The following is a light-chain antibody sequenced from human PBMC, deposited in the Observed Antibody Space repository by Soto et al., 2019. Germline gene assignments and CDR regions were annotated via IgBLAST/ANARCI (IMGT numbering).Light chain of an antibody. Sequence: QSALTQPASVSGSPGQSIFISCTGTSSDVGADNYVSWYQQHPGKAPKLMIYDVSSRPSGVSNRFSGSKSGNTASLTISGLQAEDEADYYCNSYISSSTYVFGTGTKLTVL. J-gene: IGLJ1*01. CDR3: NSYISSSTYV. CDR1: SSDVGADNY. CDR2: DVS. V-gene: IGLV2-14*01.